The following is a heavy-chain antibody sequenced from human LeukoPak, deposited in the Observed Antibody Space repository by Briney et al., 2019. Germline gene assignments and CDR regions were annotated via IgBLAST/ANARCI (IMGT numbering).Heavy chain of an antibody. CDR1: GFTFSSFW. Sequence: GGSLRLSCGVSGFTFSSFWMSWVRQPPGKGLEWVAKVNQAGSEKCHMDSVKGRFTISRDNAKNSLYLQMNSLRAEDTAVYYCAKYDSGYSLDSWGHGILVTVSS. CDR3: AKYDSGYSLDS. V-gene: IGHV3-7*03. D-gene: IGHD3-9*01. J-gene: IGHJ5*01. CDR2: VNQAGSEK.